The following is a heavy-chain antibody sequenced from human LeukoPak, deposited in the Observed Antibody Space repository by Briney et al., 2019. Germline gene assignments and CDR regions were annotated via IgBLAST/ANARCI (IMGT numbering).Heavy chain of an antibody. CDR1: GFTFNNYA. D-gene: IGHD4-17*01. CDR2: ISGGGETT. Sequence: PGGSLRPSCAASGFTFNNYAMNWVRQAPGKGLEWVSSISGGGETTYYADSAKGRFTISRDNSQNTLYLQMNSLRAEDTAVYYRARDYADYVGYFFFDYWGQGTLVTVSS. CDR3: ARDYADYVGYFFFDY. J-gene: IGHJ4*02. V-gene: IGHV3-23*01.